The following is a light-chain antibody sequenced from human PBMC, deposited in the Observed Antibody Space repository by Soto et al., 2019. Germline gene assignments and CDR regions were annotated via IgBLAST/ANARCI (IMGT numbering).Light chain of an antibody. CDR3: QQYNTFWT. V-gene: IGKV1-5*03. J-gene: IGKJ1*01. CDR2: KTS. Sequence: DIKMTQSPSTLSASVGDRVTITCRASQRISGWLAWYQQRPGKAPKLLIYKTSSLESGVPSRFSGSESGTEFTLTISSLQPDDFATYYCQQYNTFWTFGQGTKVDI. CDR1: QRISGW.